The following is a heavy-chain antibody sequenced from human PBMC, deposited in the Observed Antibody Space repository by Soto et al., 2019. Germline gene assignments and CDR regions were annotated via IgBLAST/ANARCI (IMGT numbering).Heavy chain of an antibody. V-gene: IGHV3-21*01. Sequence: GGSLRLSCAASGFTFSSYSMNWVRQAPGKGLEWVSSISSSSSYIYYADSVKGRFTISRDNAKNSLYLQMNSLRAEDTAVYYCARGDQQQLVTFFDSWGQGPLVTVSS. D-gene: IGHD6-13*01. J-gene: IGHJ4*02. CDR2: ISSSSSYI. CDR1: GFTFSSYS. CDR3: ARGDQQQLVTFFDS.